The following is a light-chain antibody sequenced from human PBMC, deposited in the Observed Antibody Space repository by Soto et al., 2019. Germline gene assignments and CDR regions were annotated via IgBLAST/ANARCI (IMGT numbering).Light chain of an antibody. CDR1: SSDVGDYNY. J-gene: IGLJ1*01. Sequence: QSALTQPASVSGSPGQSITLSCTGTSSDVGDYNYVSWYQQHPGEAPKLVIFEVSNRPSGISNRFSGSKSGNTASLTISGLQTEDEADYYCSSYTSRNTHVFGTGTKLTVL. V-gene: IGLV2-14*01. CDR3: SSYTSRNTHV. CDR2: EVS.